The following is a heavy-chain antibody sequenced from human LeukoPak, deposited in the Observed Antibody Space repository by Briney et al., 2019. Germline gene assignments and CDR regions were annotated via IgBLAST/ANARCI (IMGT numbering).Heavy chain of an antibody. J-gene: IGHJ5*02. V-gene: IGHV4-59*01. D-gene: IGHD4-23*01. Sequence: SETLSLTCTVSGGSISSYYWSWIRQPPGKGLEWIGYIYYRGSTNYNPSLKSRVTISVDTSKNQFSLKLSSVTAADTAVYYCARGVATVVSNWFDPWGQGTLVTVSS. CDR2: IYYRGST. CDR1: GGSISSYY. CDR3: ARGVATVVSNWFDP.